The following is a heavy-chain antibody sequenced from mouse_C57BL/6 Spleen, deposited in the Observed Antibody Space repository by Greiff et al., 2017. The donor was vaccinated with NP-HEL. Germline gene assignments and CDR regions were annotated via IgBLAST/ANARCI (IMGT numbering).Heavy chain of an antibody. CDR3: ASAGYDQAWFAY. Sequence: QVQLKQPGAELVRPGSSVKLSCKASGYTFTSYWMHWVKQRPIQGLEWIGNIDPSDSETHYNQKFKDKATLTVDKSSSTAYMQLSSLTSEDSAVYYCASAGYDQAWFAYWGQGTLVTVSA. D-gene: IGHD2-2*01. CDR1: GYTFTSYW. CDR2: IDPSDSET. J-gene: IGHJ3*01. V-gene: IGHV1-52*01.